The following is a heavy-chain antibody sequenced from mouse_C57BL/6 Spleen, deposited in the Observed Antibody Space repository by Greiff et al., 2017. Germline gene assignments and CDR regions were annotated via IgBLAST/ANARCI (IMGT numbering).Heavy chain of an antibody. Sequence: VQLQQSGAELVKPGASVKMSCKASGYTFTSYWITWVKQRPGQGLEWIGDIYPGSGSTNYNEKFKSKATLTVDTSSSTAYMQLSSLTSEDSAVYYCARSLTGTRDFDYWGQGTTLTVSS. V-gene: IGHV1-55*01. D-gene: IGHD4-1*01. CDR2: IYPGSGST. CDR3: ARSLTGTRDFDY. J-gene: IGHJ2*01. CDR1: GYTFTSYW.